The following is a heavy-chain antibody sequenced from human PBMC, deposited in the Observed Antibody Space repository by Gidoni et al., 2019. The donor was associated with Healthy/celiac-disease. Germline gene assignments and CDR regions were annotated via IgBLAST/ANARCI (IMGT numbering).Heavy chain of an antibody. CDR2: INHSGST. J-gene: IGHJ4*02. D-gene: IGHD5-18*01. V-gene: IGHV4-34*01. CDR3: ARGRPPRIQLRIPAGRYFDY. CDR1: GGSLSGYY. Sequence: QVQLQQWGAGLLKPSETLSLTCAVYGGSLSGYYWSWIRQPPGKGLEWIGEINHSGSTNYNPSLKSRVTISVDTSKNQFSLKLSSVTAADTAVYYCARGRPPRIQLRIPAGRYFDYWGQGTLVTVSS.